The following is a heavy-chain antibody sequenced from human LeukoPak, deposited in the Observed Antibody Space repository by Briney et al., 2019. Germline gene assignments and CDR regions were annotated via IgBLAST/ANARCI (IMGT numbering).Heavy chain of an antibody. CDR1: GFTFSSYA. V-gene: IGHV3-23*01. CDR2: ISGSGGST. CDR3: ARGPHQVYYDFWSGYWYYFDY. J-gene: IGHJ4*02. D-gene: IGHD3-3*01. Sequence: GGSLRLSCAASGFTFSSYAMSWVRQAPGKGLEWVSAISGSGGSTYYADSVKGRFTISRDNSKNTLYLQMNSLRAEDTAVYYCARGPHQVYYDFWSGYWYYFDYWGQGTLVTVSS.